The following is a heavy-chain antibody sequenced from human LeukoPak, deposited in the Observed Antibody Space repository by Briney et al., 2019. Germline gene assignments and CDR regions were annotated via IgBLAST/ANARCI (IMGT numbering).Heavy chain of an antibody. J-gene: IGHJ4*02. CDR1: GFTFRRFN. D-gene: IGHD1-26*01. V-gene: IGHV3-48*02. CDR3: ARDGLVGAIFDY. CDR2: ISSSSSTI. Sequence: GSLRLSCAASGFTFRRFNMNWVRQAPGKGLEWVSYISSSSSTIYYTDSVKGRFTISRDNAKNSLYLQMNSLRDEDTAVYYCARDGLVGAIFDYWGQGTLVTVSS.